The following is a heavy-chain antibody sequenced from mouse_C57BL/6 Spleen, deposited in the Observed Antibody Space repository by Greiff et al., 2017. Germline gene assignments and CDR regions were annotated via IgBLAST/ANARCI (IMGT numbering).Heavy chain of an antibody. CDR3: TRDRGDYDPFAY. CDR2: ISSGGDYI. D-gene: IGHD2-4*01. CDR1: GFTFSSYA. J-gene: IGHJ3*01. Sequence: EVHLVESGEGLVKPGGSLKLSCAASGFTFSSYAMSWVRQTPEKRLEWVAYISSGGDYIYYADTVKGRFTISRDNARNTLYLQMSSLKSEDTAMYYCTRDRGDYDPFAYWGQGTLVTVSA. V-gene: IGHV5-9-1*02.